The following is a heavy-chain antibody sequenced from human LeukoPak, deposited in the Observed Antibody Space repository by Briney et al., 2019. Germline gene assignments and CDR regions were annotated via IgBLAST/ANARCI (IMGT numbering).Heavy chain of an antibody. CDR2: ISGSSAYI. D-gene: IGHD1-14*01. J-gene: IGHJ4*02. CDR3: ARGTLPQGGPKSGPFDF. V-gene: IGHV3-21*01. Sequence: GGSLRLSCAASGFTFSSYSLTWVRQAPGKGLEWVSCISGSSAYIYYADSVKGRFTISRDNAKNSLFLQMDSLRAEDTAIYYCARGTLPQGGPKSGPFDFWGQGILVTVSS. CDR1: GFTFSSYS.